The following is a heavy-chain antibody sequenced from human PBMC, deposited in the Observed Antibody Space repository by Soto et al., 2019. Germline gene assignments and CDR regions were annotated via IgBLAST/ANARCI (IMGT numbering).Heavy chain of an antibody. CDR2: ISGSGGST. CDR1: GFTFSSYA. J-gene: IGHJ4*02. CDR3: AKVPSYSSTYGLDY. Sequence: GGSLRLSCAASGFTFSSYAMSWVRQAPGKGLEWVSAISGSGGSTYYADSVKGRFTISRDNSKNTLYLQMNSLRAEDTAVYYCAKVPSYSSTYGLDYWGQGTLVTVSS. V-gene: IGHV3-23*01. D-gene: IGHD6-6*01.